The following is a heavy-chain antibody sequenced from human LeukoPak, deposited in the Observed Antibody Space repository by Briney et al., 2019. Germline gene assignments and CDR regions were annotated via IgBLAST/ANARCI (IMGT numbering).Heavy chain of an antibody. J-gene: IGHJ4*02. D-gene: IGHD3-22*01. CDR3: ARVPYYYDSSGYYYFDY. V-gene: IGHV3-66*01. CDR1: GFTVSNNY. Sequence: GGSLRLSCAVSGFTVSNNYMSWVRQAPGKGLEWVSVIYSGGSTYYADSVKGRFTISRDNSKNTLYLQMNSLRAEDTAVYYCARVPYYYDSSGYYYFDYWGQGTLVTVSS. CDR2: IYSGGST.